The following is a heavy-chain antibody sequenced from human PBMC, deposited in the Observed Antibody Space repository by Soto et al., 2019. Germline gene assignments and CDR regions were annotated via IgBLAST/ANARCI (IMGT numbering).Heavy chain of an antibody. Sequence: GGSLRLSCAASGFTFSSYAMSWVRQAPGKGLEWVSAISGSGGSTYYADSVKGRFTISRDNSKNTLYLQMNSLRAEDTAVYYCAKSPGHDSSGYPIDYWGQGTLVTVSS. CDR1: GFTFSSYA. V-gene: IGHV3-23*01. J-gene: IGHJ4*02. CDR2: ISGSGGST. D-gene: IGHD3-22*01. CDR3: AKSPGHDSSGYPIDY.